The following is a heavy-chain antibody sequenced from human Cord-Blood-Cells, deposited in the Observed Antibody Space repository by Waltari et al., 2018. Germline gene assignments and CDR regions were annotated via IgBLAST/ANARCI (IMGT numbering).Heavy chain of an antibody. CDR2: INREGSST. J-gene: IGHJ3*02. V-gene: IGHV3-74*01. Sequence: EVQLVESGGGLVQPGGSLRLSCAASGFTFSSYWMHWVRQAPGKGLVWVSRINREGSSTSYADSVKGRFTSSRDNAKNTLYLQMNSLRAEDTAVYYCARAMRGSGSYYAFDIWGQGTMVTVSS. D-gene: IGHD1-26*01. CDR1: GFTFSSYW. CDR3: ARAMRGSGSYYAFDI.